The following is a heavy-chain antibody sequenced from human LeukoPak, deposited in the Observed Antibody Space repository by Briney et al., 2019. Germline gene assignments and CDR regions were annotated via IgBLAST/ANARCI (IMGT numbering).Heavy chain of an antibody. CDR2: ISGSGGST. Sequence: GGSLRLSCAASGLTFSSYAMSWVRQAPGKGLEWVSAISGSGGSTYYADSVKGRFTISRDNSKNTLYLQMNSLRAEGTAVYYCAKDRHAVLLWFGEGFDPWGQGTLVTVSS. CDR1: GLTFSSYA. D-gene: IGHD3-10*01. CDR3: AKDRHAVLLWFGEGFDP. J-gene: IGHJ5*02. V-gene: IGHV3-23*01.